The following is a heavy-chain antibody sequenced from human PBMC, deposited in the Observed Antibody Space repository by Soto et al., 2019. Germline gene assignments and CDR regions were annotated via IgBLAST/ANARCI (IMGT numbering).Heavy chain of an antibody. CDR1: GGSISSGGYY. CDR3: ARGADSYYDSSSPLPGYFDY. Sequence: PSETLSLTCTVSGGSISSGGYYWSWIRQHPGKGLEWIGYIYYSGSTYYNPSLKSRVTISVDTSKNQFSLKLSSVTAADTAVYYCARGADSYYDSSSPLPGYFDYWGQGTLVTVSS. J-gene: IGHJ4*02. D-gene: IGHD3-22*01. V-gene: IGHV4-31*03. CDR2: IYYSGST.